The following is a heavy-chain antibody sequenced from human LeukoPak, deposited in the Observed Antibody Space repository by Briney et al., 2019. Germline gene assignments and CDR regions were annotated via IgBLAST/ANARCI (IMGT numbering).Heavy chain of an antibody. J-gene: IGHJ5*02. CDR3: TRHVGGSGWYLTGWFDP. CDR2: IRVKAHGGTT. D-gene: IGHD6-19*01. CDR1: GFTFGDYA. Sequence: KSGGSLRLSCTPSGFTFGDYAMSWFRQAPGKGLEWVGFIRVKAHGGTTEYAASVKGKFTISRDDSKSIAYLQMNSLKTEDTAVYYCTRHVGGSGWYLTGWFDPWGQGPRSPSPQ. V-gene: IGHV3-49*05.